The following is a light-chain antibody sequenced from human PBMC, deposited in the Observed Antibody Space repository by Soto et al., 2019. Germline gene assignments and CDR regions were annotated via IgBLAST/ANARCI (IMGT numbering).Light chain of an antibody. J-gene: IGLJ3*02. Sequence: QPVLTQSPSASASLGASVTLTCTLSSGHSTFAIEWHQQQPEKGPRYLMKVGSDGSHIRGDGIPDRFSGSSSGAERYLTISSLQSEDEADYYGQTWGTDIRVFGGGTKVTVL. CDR3: QTWGTDIRV. CDR1: SGHSTFA. CDR2: VGSDGSH. V-gene: IGLV4-69*01.